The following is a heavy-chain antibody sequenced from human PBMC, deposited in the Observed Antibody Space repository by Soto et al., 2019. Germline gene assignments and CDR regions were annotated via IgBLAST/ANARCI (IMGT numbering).Heavy chain of an antibody. V-gene: IGHV1-69*04. CDR2: IIPYNGIA. Sequence: SVKVSCKASGGTFSSYTISWVRQAPGQGLEWMGRIIPYNGIANYAQKLQGRVTITADTSTSTAYMELRSLRSDDTAVYYCARDGGASLHYYYYYMDVWGKGTTVTVSS. CDR1: GGTFSSYT. CDR3: ARDGGASLHYYYYYMDV. D-gene: IGHD2-15*01. J-gene: IGHJ6*03.